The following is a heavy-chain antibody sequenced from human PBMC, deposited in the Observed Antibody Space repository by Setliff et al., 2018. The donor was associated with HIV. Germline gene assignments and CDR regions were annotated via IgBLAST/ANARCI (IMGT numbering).Heavy chain of an antibody. CDR3: ARPHSGRGGGAWFDP. CDR1: GGSITSGNYY. CDR2: MIYGGDT. J-gene: IGHJ5*02. Sequence: PSETLSLTCRVYGGSITSGNYYWGWIRQAPGKGLEWIASMIYGGDTWYNPSLKSRVTIYVDTASNEISLRLSSVTAEDTAVYRCARPHSGRGGGAWFDPWGQGIQVTVSS. D-gene: IGHD6-19*01. V-gene: IGHV4-39*01.